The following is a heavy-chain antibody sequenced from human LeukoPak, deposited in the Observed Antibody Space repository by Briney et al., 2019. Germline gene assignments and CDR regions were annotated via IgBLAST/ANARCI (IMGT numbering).Heavy chain of an antibody. Sequence: GASVKVSCKASGCTFTGYYMHWVRQAPGQGLEWMGRINPNSGGTNYAQKFQGRVTMTRDTSISTAYMELSRLRSDDTAVYYCARDRGYDYGDSYYAFDIWGQGTMVAVSS. CDR3: ARDRGYDYGDSYYAFDI. D-gene: IGHD4-17*01. CDR2: INPNSGGT. CDR1: GCTFTGYY. J-gene: IGHJ3*02. V-gene: IGHV1-2*06.